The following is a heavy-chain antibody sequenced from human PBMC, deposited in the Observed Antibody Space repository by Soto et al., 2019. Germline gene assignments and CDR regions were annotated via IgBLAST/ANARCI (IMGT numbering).Heavy chain of an antibody. Sequence: PSETLSLTCTVSGGSISSYYWNWIRQPPGKGLEWIGYINYSGSTNYSPSLKSRVTTSVDTSKNQFSLKLTSVTAADTAVYYCARGGGYHDYWGQGTMVTVSS. J-gene: IGHJ4*02. CDR1: GGSISSYY. D-gene: IGHD1-26*01. CDR2: INYSGST. V-gene: IGHV4-59*01. CDR3: ARGGGYHDY.